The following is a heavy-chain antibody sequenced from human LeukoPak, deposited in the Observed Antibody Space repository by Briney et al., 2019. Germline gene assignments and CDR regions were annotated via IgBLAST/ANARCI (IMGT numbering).Heavy chain of an antibody. D-gene: IGHD2-2*01. V-gene: IGHV1-69*06. CDR1: GGTFSSYA. Sequence: SVKVSCKASGGTFSSYAISWVRQAPGQGLEWMGGIIPIFGTANYAQKFQGRVTITADKSTSTAYMELSSLRSEDTAVYYCARSAGAFTVVVPARPGGYYYGMDVWGKGTTVTVSS. CDR3: ARSAGAFTVVVPARPGGYYYGMDV. CDR2: IIPIFGTA. J-gene: IGHJ6*04.